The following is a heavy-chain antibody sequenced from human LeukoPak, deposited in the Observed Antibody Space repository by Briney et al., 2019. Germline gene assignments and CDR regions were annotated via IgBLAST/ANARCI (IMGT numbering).Heavy chain of an antibody. CDR2: IKQDGSGT. V-gene: IGHV3-7*01. CDR3: ARGRPAAGQSFFDY. Sequence: GGSLRLSCAVSGFTFSNYWMSWVRQAPGKGLEWVASIKQDGSGTYYMDSVKGRFTISRDNAKNSLYLQMNSLRAEDTAVYYCARGRPAAGQSFFDYWGQGTLVTVSS. D-gene: IGHD2-15*01. J-gene: IGHJ4*02. CDR1: GFTFSNYW.